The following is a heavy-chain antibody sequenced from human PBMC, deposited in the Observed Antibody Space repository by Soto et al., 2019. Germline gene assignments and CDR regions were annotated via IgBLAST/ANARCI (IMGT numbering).Heavy chain of an antibody. CDR1: GFTFSSYS. CDR3: PKDFRYDSSGYYS. D-gene: IGHD3-22*01. Sequence: GSLRLSSAASGFTFSSYSRSWVRQAPGKGLEWVSAISGSGGSTYYADSVKGRFTISRDNSKNTLYLQMNSLRAEDTAVYYCPKDFRYDSSGYYSWGQGTLVTVPS. CDR2: ISGSGGST. V-gene: IGHV3-23*01. J-gene: IGHJ1*01.